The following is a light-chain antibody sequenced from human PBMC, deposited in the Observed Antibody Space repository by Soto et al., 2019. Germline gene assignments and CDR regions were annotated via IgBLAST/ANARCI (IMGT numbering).Light chain of an antibody. J-gene: IGKJ4*01. CDR3: QQYIHWPPLT. V-gene: IGKV3-15*01. Sequence: PGDRVTITCRASRNIGSWLAWYQQKPGQGPRLLIFGASTRATDIPARFSGSGSGTEFTLTISSLQSEDFAVYYCQQYIHWPPLTFGGGTKVEIK. CDR2: GAS. CDR1: RNIGSW.